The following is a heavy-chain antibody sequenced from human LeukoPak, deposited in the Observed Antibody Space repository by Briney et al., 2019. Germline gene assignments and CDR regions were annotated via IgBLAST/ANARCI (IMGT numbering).Heavy chain of an antibody. CDR2: IYYSGST. Sequence: GSLRLSCAASGFTFSTYVVNWVRQPPGKGLEWIGSIYYSGSTYYNPSLKSRVTISVDTSKNQFSLKLSSVTAADTAVYYCARGDSLATESYYFDYWGQGTLVTVSS. V-gene: IGHV4-39*01. CDR3: ARGDSLATESYYFDY. D-gene: IGHD1-26*01. CDR1: GFTFSTYV. J-gene: IGHJ4*02.